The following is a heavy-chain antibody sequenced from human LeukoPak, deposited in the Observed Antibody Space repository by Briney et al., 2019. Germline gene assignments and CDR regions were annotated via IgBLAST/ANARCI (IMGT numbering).Heavy chain of an antibody. CDR1: GFTFSSYG. V-gene: IGHV3-33*01. CDR3: ARGFNYYYGMDV. CDR2: IWYDGSNK. Sequence: HPGGSLRLSCAASGFTFSSYGMHWVRQAPGKGLEWVAVIWYDGSNKYYADSVKGRFTISRDNSKNTLYLQMNSLRAEDTAVYYCARGFNYYYGMDVWGQGTTVTVSS. J-gene: IGHJ6*02.